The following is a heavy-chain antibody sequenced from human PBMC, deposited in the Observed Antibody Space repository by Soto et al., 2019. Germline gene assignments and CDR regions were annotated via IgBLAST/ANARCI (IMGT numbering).Heavy chain of an antibody. CDR3: TTRLYCTNGVCYPYYYYGMDV. D-gene: IGHD2-8*01. CDR1: GFTFSNAW. Sequence: GGSLRLSCAASGFTFSNAWMSWVRQAPGKGLEWVGRIKSKTDGGTTDYAAPVKGRFTISRDDSKNTLYLQMNSLKTEDTAVYYCTTRLYCTNGVCYPYYYYGMDVWGQGTTVTVPS. V-gene: IGHV3-15*01. J-gene: IGHJ6*02. CDR2: IKSKTDGGTT.